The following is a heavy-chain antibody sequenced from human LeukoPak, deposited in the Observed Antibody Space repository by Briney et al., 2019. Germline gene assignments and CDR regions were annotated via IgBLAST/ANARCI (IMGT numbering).Heavy chain of an antibody. CDR1: GYSFTDYW. V-gene: IGHV5-51*01. D-gene: IGHD1-26*01. CDR3: ARCASAGAMYYYYYMDV. J-gene: IGHJ6*03. CDR2: IYPGDSDT. Sequence: GESLQISCQASGYSFTDYWIGWVRQMPGKGLEWMGIIYPGDSDTRYSPSFQGQVTISADKSISTAYLQWSSLKASDTAMYYCARCASAGAMYYYYYMDVWGKGTTVSVSS.